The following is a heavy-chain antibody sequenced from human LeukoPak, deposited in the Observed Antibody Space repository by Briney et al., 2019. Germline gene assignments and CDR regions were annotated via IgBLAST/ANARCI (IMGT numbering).Heavy chain of an antibody. Sequence: PGGSLSLSCAASGFSFSDYHMDWIRQAPGKGLEWVSHISSSGTTMYYADSVKGRFTISRDNSKNSLYLQMNSLRDEDTAVYYCVRATAVYYFDYWGQGTLVTVSS. CDR3: VRATAVYYFDY. V-gene: IGHV3-11*01. D-gene: IGHD2-8*01. J-gene: IGHJ4*02. CDR2: ISSSGTTM. CDR1: GFSFSDYH.